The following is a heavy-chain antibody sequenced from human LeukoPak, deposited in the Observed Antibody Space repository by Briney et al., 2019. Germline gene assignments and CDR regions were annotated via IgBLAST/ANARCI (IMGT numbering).Heavy chain of an antibody. J-gene: IGHJ3*02. CDR2: INLSGGHT. V-gene: IGHV1-46*01. Sequence: ASVKVSCKASGFMFTDYYMHWVRQAPGQGLEWMGIINLSGGHTTYAQKFQGRVTVTSDTSTSTVYMELSSLRSEDTAVYYCARVGPAYYYDSIGPFDIWGQGTLVIVSS. CDR3: ARVGPAYYYDSIGPFDI. CDR1: GFMFTDYY. D-gene: IGHD3-22*01.